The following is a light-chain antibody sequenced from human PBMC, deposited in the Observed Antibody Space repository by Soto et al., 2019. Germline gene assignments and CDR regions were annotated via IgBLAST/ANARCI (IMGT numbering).Light chain of an antibody. CDR3: QQYGVSPRT. CDR1: QSVSSNY. J-gene: IGKJ1*01. Sequence: EIVLTQSPGTLSLSPGERATLSCTASQSVSSNYLAWYQQKPGQAPRLLIYGASSRATGIPDRFSGSGSGTDFTLTISRLEPEDFAVYYCQQYGVSPRTFGQGTKVEIK. V-gene: IGKV3-20*01. CDR2: GAS.